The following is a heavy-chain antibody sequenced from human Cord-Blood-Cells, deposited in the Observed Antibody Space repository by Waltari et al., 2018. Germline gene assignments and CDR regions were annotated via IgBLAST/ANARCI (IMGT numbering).Heavy chain of an antibody. CDR2: INHSGST. CDR3: ARVVRTDSSSNWFDP. D-gene: IGHD6-13*01. CDR1: GGSFSGYY. J-gene: IGHJ5*02. Sequence: QVQLQQWGAGLLKPSETLSLTCAVYGGSFSGYYWSWIHQPPGKGLEWIGEINHSGSTNYNPSLKSRVTISVDTSKNQFSLKLSSVTAADTAVYYCARVVRTDSSSNWFDPWGQGTLVTVSS. V-gene: IGHV4-34*01.